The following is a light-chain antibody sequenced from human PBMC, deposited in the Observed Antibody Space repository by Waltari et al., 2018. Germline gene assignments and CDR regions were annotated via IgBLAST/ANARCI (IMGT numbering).Light chain of an antibody. J-gene: IGKJ1*01. CDR2: GAS. CDR1: QSVNNK. Sequence: SPATLSVSPGERATLSCRASQSVNNKLAWYQQKPGQVPRLLIYGASTRATGFPATFTGSGSGTEFTLTISSLQSEDSAVYYCQQSNSWPWTFGQGTKVEIK. V-gene: IGKV3-15*01. CDR3: QQSNSWPWT.